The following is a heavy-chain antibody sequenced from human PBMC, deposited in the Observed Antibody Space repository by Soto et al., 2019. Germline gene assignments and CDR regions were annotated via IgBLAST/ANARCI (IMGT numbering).Heavy chain of an antibody. Sequence: SVKVSCKASEGTFNSYAIAWVRQAPGQGLEWMGGIIPYYNTLNYAQKFQDRVTITADDSTNTVYMELSSLRSDDTAVYFCASGASRWYPYFFDSWAQGTLVTVSS. D-gene: IGHD6-13*01. CDR1: EGTFNSYA. V-gene: IGHV1-69*13. CDR2: IIPYYNTL. J-gene: IGHJ4*02. CDR3: ASGASRWYPYFFDS.